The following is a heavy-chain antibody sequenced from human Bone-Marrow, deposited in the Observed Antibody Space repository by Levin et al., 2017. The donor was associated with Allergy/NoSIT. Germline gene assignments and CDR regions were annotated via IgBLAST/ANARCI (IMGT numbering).Heavy chain of an antibody. Sequence: PVASVKVSCKTSGYMFSAYYIHWVRQAPGQGLEWLGWINPSNSDTKYAGVFQGRVVLARDTSTSTVYLQVSSLRSDDTAIYYCARGGSGTYPNYFHYGFDVWGQGTAV. V-gene: IGHV1-2*02. J-gene: IGHJ6*02. CDR2: INPSNSDT. CDR1: GYMFSAYY. CDR3: ARGGSGTYPNYFHYGFDV. D-gene: IGHD3-10*01.